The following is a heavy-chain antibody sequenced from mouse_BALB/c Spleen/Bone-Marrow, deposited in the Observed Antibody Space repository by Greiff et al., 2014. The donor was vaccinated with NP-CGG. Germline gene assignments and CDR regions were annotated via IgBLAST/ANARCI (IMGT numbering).Heavy chain of an antibody. CDR2: ISSYYGDA. J-gene: IGHJ4*01. CDR3: ARSGKVRNAMDY. V-gene: IGHV1-67*01. Sequence: VQLQESGAESVRPGVSVKISCKGSGYTFTDYAVHWVKQSHTKSLEWIGLISSYYGDATYNQKFKGKATMTVDKSSSTAFLELARLTSEDSAIYYCARSGKVRNAMDYWGQGTSVTVSS. D-gene: IGHD2-14*01. CDR1: GYTFTDYA.